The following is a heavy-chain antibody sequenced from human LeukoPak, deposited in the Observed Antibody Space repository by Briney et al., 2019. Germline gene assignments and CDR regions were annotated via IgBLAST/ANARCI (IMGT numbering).Heavy chain of an antibody. Sequence: ASVKVSCKASGYTFTSYDINWVRQAPGQGLEWMGWINPNSGGTNYAQKFQGRVTMTRDTSISTAYMELSRLRSDDTAVYYCARAVGSGSRPLYYYGMDVWGQGTTVTVSS. CDR3: ARAVGSGSRPLYYYGMDV. D-gene: IGHD3-10*01. J-gene: IGHJ6*02. V-gene: IGHV1-2*02. CDR2: INPNSGGT. CDR1: GYTFTSYD.